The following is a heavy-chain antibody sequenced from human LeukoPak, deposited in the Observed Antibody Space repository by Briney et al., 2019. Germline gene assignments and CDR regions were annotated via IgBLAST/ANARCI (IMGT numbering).Heavy chain of an antibody. Sequence: SETLSLTCAVYGGSFSGYYWSWIRQPPGKGLEWIGEINHSGSTNYNPSLKSRVTISVDTSKNQFSLELSSVTAADTAVYYCARGDDFWSGYYAAFDIWGQGTMVTVSS. V-gene: IGHV4-34*01. CDR3: ARGDDFWSGYYAAFDI. J-gene: IGHJ3*02. D-gene: IGHD3-3*01. CDR2: INHSGST. CDR1: GGSFSGYY.